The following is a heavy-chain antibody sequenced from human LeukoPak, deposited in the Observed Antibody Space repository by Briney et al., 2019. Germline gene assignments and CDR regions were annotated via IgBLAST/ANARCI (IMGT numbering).Heavy chain of an antibody. D-gene: IGHD3-22*01. CDR2: IYPGDSDT. Sequence: GESLKISCKGSGYSFTSYWISWVRQMPGKGLEWMGIIYPGDSDTRYSPSFQGQVTISADKSISTAYLQWSSLKASDTAMYYCATGRTYYYDSSGRSDAFDIWGQGTMVTVSS. V-gene: IGHV5-51*01. J-gene: IGHJ3*02. CDR3: ATGRTYYYDSSGRSDAFDI. CDR1: GYSFTSYW.